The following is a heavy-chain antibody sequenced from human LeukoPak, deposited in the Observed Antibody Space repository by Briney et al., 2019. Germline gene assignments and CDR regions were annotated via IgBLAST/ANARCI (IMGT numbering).Heavy chain of an antibody. Sequence: PGGSLRLSCLASGFAFSAYEMNWVRQAPGRGLEWVSYISGSDTTTYYADSVRGRFTIFRDNAKNSLYLQMNSLRAEDTALYYCTTLGYHHDSWGQGTLVTVSS. V-gene: IGHV3-48*03. CDR3: TTLGYHHDS. CDR2: ISGSDTTT. D-gene: IGHD3-22*01. CDR1: GFAFSAYE. J-gene: IGHJ4*02.